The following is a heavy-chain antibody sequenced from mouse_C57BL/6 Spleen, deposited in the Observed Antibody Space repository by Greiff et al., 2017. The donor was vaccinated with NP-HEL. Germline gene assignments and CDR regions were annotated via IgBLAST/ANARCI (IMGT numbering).Heavy chain of an antibody. CDR2: ISSGSSTI. Sequence: EVKLMESGGGLVKPGGSLKLSCAASGFTFSDYGMHWVRQAPEKGLEWVAYISSGSSTIYYADTVKGRFTISRDNAKNTLFLQMTSLRSEDTAMYYCAREGPSYYFDYWGQGTTLTVSS. D-gene: IGHD3-3*01. CDR1: GFTFSDYG. J-gene: IGHJ2*01. CDR3: AREGPSYYFDY. V-gene: IGHV5-17*01.